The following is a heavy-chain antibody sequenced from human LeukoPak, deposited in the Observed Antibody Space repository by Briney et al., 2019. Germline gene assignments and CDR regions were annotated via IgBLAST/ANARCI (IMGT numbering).Heavy chain of an antibody. CDR1: GYTLTELS. J-gene: IGHJ4*02. Sequence: GASVKVSCKVSGYTLTELSMHWVRQAPGKGLEWMGGFDPEDGETINAQKFQGRVTMTEDTSTDTAYMALSSLRSEDTAVYYCATDGDRYGYELDYWGQGTLVTVSS. V-gene: IGHV1-24*01. D-gene: IGHD5-18*01. CDR3: ATDGDRYGYELDY. CDR2: FDPEDGET.